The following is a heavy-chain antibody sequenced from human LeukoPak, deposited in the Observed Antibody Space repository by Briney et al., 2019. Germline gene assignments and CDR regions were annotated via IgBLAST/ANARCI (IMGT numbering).Heavy chain of an antibody. V-gene: IGHV3-74*01. Sequence: GRSLRLSCAASGFTFSSYWMHWVRQAPGKGLVWVSRINSDGSSTSYADSVKGRFTISRDNAKNTLYLQMNSLRAEDTAVYYCATDYYDSSGYYTGSYWGQGTLVTVSS. CDR3: ATDYYDSSGYYTGSY. D-gene: IGHD3-22*01. CDR2: INSDGSST. CDR1: GFTFSSYW. J-gene: IGHJ4*02.